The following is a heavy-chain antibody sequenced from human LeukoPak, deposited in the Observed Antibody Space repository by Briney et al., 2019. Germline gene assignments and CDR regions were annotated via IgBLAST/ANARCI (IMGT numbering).Heavy chain of an antibody. Sequence: GGSLRLSCEASGFIFDNYYMYWVRQAPGKGLEWVAHIRQDGDNRVYIDSVKGRFTISRDNDEKILYLQMNSLRREDTAIYYCAKDVAMTYRGYFDLWGRGTQVIVSS. V-gene: IGHV3-30*02. CDR1: GFIFDNYY. CDR3: AKDVAMTYRGYFDL. D-gene: IGHD3-22*01. J-gene: IGHJ2*01. CDR2: IRQDGDNR.